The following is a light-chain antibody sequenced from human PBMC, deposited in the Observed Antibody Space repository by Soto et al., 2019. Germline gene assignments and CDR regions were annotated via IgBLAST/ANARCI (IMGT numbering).Light chain of an antibody. CDR3: QQYNNYLMYT. V-gene: IGKV1-5*01. CDR1: QSISSW. Sequence: DIQMTQSPPTLSASVGDRVTITCRASQSISSWLAWYQQKPGKAPKLLIYDASTLESGVPSRFSGSGSGTEFTLTISSLHPDDFANYCCQQYNNYLMYTFRQGTKLEIK. J-gene: IGKJ2*01. CDR2: DAS.